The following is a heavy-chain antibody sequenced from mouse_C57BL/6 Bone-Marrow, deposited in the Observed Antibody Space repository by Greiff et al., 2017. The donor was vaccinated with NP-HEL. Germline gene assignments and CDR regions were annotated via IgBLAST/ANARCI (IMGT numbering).Heavy chain of an antibody. D-gene: IGHD2-1*01. J-gene: IGHJ4*01. Sequence: QVQLQQSGAELVRPGSSVKLSCKASGYTFTSYWMDWVKQRPGQGLEWIGNIYPSDSETHYNQKFKDKATLTVDKSSSTAYMQLSSLTSEDSAVYYCALYYGNYLDYWGQGTSVTVSS. CDR3: ALYYGNYLDY. CDR1: GYTFTSYW. V-gene: IGHV1-61*01. CDR2: IYPSDSET.